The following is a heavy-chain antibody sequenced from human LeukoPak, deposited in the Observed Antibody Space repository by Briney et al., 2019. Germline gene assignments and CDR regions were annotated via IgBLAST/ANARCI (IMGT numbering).Heavy chain of an antibody. CDR3: AKDPRGFCSSTSCTDY. CDR2: ISASGVST. D-gene: IGHD2-2*01. J-gene: IGHJ4*02. Sequence: GGSLRLSCAASAFTFSNYAMAWVRQAPGKGLEWVSGISASGVSTYYADSVKGRFTISRDNSKSTLYLQMNSLRVEDTAVYYCAKDPRGFCSSTSCTDYWGQGTLVTVSS. V-gene: IGHV3-23*01. CDR1: AFTFSNYA.